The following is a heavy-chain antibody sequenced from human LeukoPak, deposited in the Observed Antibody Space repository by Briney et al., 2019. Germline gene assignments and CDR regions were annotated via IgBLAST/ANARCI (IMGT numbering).Heavy chain of an antibody. CDR2: ISSDGTYK. V-gene: IGHV3-74*01. J-gene: IGHJ2*01. CDR3: ARDPGSDQRDWYFDI. CDR1: GFTFSRYW. Sequence: GGSLRLSCVASGFTFSRYWMHWVRQAPGKGLVWVSRISSDGTYKYYADSVRGRFSISRDNAENTLSLQMYSLTVEDTALYYCARDPGSDQRDWYFDIWGRGTLVTVSS. D-gene: IGHD6-25*01.